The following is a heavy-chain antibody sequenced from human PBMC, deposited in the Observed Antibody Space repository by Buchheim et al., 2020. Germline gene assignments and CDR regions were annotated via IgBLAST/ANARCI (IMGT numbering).Heavy chain of an antibody. CDR2: INHSGST. CDR3: ARGRIAAAGTSYYYYYGMDV. V-gene: IGHV4-34*01. CDR1: GGSFSGYY. D-gene: IGHD6-13*01. J-gene: IGHJ6*02. Sequence: QVQLQQWGAGLLKPSETLSLTCAVYGGSFSGYYWSWIRQPPGKGLEWIGEINHSGSTNYNPSLKSRVTISVDTSKNQFYLKLSSVTAADTAVYYCARGRIAAAGTSYYYYYGMDVWGQGTT.